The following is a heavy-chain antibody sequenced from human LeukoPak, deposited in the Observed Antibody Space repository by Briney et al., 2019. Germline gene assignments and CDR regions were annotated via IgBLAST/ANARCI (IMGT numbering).Heavy chain of an antibody. CDR1: GGSISNYY. D-gene: IGHD3-3*01. CDR2: IYYSGST. V-gene: IGHV4-59*01. J-gene: IGHJ4*02. CDR3: AREKVYYDFWSGYPDY. Sequence: KTSETLSLTCTVSGGSISNYYWSWIRQPPGKGLEWIGYIYYSGSTNYNPSLKSRVTISVDTSKNQFSLKLSSVTAADTAVYYCAREKVYYDFWSGYPDYWGQGTLVTVSS.